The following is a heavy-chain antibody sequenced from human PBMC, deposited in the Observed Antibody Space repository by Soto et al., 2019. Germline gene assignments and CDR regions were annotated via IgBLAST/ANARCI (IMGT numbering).Heavy chain of an antibody. CDR2: IYYSGST. CDR3: ARDLSDYDFWSGRGAPFYFDY. Sequence: SETLSLTCTVSGGSISPYYWSWIRPPPGKGLEWIGYIYYSGSTNYNFSLQSRVTMSVDSSKNQFSLKLSSVTAADTAVYYCARDLSDYDFWSGRGAPFYFDYWGQGALVTVSS. V-gene: IGHV4-59*01. J-gene: IGHJ4*02. D-gene: IGHD3-3*01. CDR1: GGSISPYY.